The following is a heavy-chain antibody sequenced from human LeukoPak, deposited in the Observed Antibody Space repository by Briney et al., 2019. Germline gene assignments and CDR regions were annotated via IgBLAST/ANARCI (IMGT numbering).Heavy chain of an antibody. Sequence: GESLKISCQASGYSFTTYWVAWVRQMPGKGLEWMGMISPGDFDTRYTPSFKGQVTISADKSISTAYLQWSSLKASDTAIYYCARHQGGMDVWGQGTTVIVSS. CDR3: ARHQGGMDV. V-gene: IGHV5-51*01. CDR1: GYSFTTYW. CDR2: ISPGDFDT. J-gene: IGHJ6*02.